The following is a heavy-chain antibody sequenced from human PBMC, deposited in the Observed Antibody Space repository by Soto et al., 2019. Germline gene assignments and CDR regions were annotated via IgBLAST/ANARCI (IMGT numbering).Heavy chain of an antibody. CDR2: MNPNSGNT. D-gene: IGHD3-10*01. J-gene: IGHJ4*02. CDR1: GYTFNGYD. Sequence: ASAKVSCKASGYTFNGYDINWVRQATGQGLEWMGWMNPNSGNTGYAQKFQGRVTMTRNTSISTAYMELSSLRSEGTAVYYCARTPYYGLRAYYFDYWGQGTLVTVSS. V-gene: IGHV1-8*01. CDR3: ARTPYYGLRAYYFDY.